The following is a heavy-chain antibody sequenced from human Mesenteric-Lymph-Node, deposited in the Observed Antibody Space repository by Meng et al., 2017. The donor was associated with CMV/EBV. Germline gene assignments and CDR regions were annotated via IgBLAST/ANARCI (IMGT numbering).Heavy chain of an antibody. V-gene: IGHV1-2*02. Sequence: ASVKVSCKASGYSFTDYYIHWVRQAPGQGLEWMGWIKVNSGDTRYAPKFQGRVTMTRDTSIDTAYMELNSLKSDDTAVYYCARVPKKAVPAALGDYYYYGMDVWGQGTTVTVSS. D-gene: IGHD2-2*01. CDR2: IKVNSGDT. CDR3: ARVPKKAVPAALGDYYYYGMDV. J-gene: IGHJ6*02. CDR1: GYSFTDYY.